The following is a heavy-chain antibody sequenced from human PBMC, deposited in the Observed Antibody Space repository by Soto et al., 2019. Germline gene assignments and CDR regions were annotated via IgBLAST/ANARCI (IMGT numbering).Heavy chain of an antibody. CDR3: ARDRGYDAHDYYYNAMDV. CDR1: GFTFRTYT. Sequence: GALRLSCISSGFTFRTYTMNWVRQAPGKGLEWVSGIRGFSPYTFYAESVKGRFTISRDNAKNSLYLQMNSLRAEDTAVYYCARDRGYDAHDYYYNAMDVWGQGTTVTVSS. CDR2: IRGFSPYT. J-gene: IGHJ6*02. V-gene: IGHV3-21*01. D-gene: IGHD2-15*01.